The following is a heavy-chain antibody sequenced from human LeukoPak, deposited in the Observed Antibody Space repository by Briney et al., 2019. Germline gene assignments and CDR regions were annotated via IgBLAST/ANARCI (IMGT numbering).Heavy chain of an antibody. J-gene: IGHJ3*02. CDR3: ARAALHTTATFDI. CDR2: ISSSGSTI. D-gene: IGHD2-2*02. Sequence: PGGSLRLSCAASGFTFSDYYMSWIRQAPGKGLEWVSYISSSGSTIYYADSVKGRFTISRDNAKNSLYLQMNSLRAEDTAVYYCARAALHTTATFDIWGQGTMVTVSS. V-gene: IGHV3-11*04. CDR1: GFTFSDYY.